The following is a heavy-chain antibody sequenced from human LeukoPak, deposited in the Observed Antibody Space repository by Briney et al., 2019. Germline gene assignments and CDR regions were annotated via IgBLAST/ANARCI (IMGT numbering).Heavy chain of an antibody. CDR1: GFTFSSYS. Sequence: PGGSLRLSCAASGFTFSSYSMNWVRQAPGRGLEWVSSISSSSSYIYYADSVKGRFTISRDNAKNSLYLQMNSLRAEDTAVYYCARGQIAAAGYYFDYWGQGTLVTVSS. D-gene: IGHD6-13*01. CDR2: ISSSSSYI. CDR3: ARGQIAAAGYYFDY. V-gene: IGHV3-21*01. J-gene: IGHJ4*02.